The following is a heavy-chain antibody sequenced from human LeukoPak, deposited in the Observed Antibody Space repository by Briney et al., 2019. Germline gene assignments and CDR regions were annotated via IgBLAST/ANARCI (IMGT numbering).Heavy chain of an antibody. V-gene: IGHV4-61*01. J-gene: IGHJ6*04. D-gene: IGHD3-10*01. CDR3: ARGSTYYYGSGSYYYYYGMDV. CDR1: GGSVSSGSYY. CDR2: IYYSGST. Sequence: SETLSLTCTVSGGSVSSGSYYWSWIRQPPGKGLEWIGYIYYSGSTNYNPSLKSRVTISVDTSKNQFSLKLSSVTAGDTAVHYCARGSTYYYGSGSYYYYYGMDVWGKGTTVTVSS.